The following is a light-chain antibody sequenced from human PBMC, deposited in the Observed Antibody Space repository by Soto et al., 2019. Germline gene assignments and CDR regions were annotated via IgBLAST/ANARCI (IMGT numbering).Light chain of an antibody. CDR3: QQYYGDSGVT. J-gene: IGKJ4*01. CDR1: HSISSW. CDR2: GAS. Sequence: DIQMTQSPSTLSASVGDRVTITCRASHSISSWLAWYQQKPWKVPKLLIFGASSLDSGVPSRFSGSGSGTEFTLTISSLQTAEFPTYSCQQYYGDSGVTFGVGTKVASK. V-gene: IGKV1-5*03.